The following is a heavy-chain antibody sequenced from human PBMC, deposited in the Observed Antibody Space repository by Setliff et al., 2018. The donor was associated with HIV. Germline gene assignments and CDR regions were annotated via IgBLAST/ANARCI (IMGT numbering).Heavy chain of an antibody. V-gene: IGHV1-2*06. CDR2: INPNSGGT. CDR3: ARARGIITTFDY. CDR1: GYTFTGYY. Sequence: ASVKVSCKASGYTFTGYYMHWVRQAPGQGLEWMGRINPNSGGTNYAQKFQGRLTITADESTSTAYLELSSLKSEDTAVYYFARARGIITTFDYWGQGTLVTVSS. D-gene: IGHD3-22*01. J-gene: IGHJ4*02.